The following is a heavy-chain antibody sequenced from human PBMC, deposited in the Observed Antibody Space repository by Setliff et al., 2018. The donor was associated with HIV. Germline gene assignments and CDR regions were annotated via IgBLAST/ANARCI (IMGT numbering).Heavy chain of an antibody. CDR2: IDPNSGGT. D-gene: IGHD3-10*01. V-gene: IGHV1-2*06. CDR3: ARAPKRVYYYGSGTYLHDAFDI. J-gene: IGHJ3*02. Sequence: ASVKVSCKASGYSFTGHYIHWVRQAPGQGLEWLGRIDPNSGGTKYAQKFQGRVTMTRDTSITTAYMELSRLRSDDTAVYYCARAPKRVYYYGSGTYLHDAFDIWGQGTMVTVSS. CDR1: GYSFTGHY.